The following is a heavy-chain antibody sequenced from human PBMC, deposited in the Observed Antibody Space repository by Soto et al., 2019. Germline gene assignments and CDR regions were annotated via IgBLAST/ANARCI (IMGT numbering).Heavy chain of an antibody. CDR3: ASSVDTAMEEWFDP. Sequence: SETLSLTCTVSGGSISSYYWSWIRQPPGKGLEWIGYIYYSGSTNYNPSLKSRVTISVDTSKNQFPLKLSSVTAADTAVYYCASSVDTAMEEWFDPWGQGTLVTGS. V-gene: IGHV4-59*01. J-gene: IGHJ5*02. D-gene: IGHD5-18*01. CDR2: IYYSGST. CDR1: GGSISSYY.